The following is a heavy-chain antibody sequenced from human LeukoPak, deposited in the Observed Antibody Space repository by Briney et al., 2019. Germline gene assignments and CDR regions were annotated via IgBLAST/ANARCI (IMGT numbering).Heavy chain of an antibody. D-gene: IGHD1-14*01. CDR2: INSDGSST. V-gene: IGHV3-74*03. Sequence: GGSLRLFCAASGFPFSDYRMHWVRQVTGKGLVWVSRINSDGSSTTYAVSVRGRYTISRDYDKNALYLQMNNLRADDTAVYYCWATKPDSDFWGQGTMVTVSS. CDR1: GFPFSDYR. CDR3: WATKPDSDF. J-gene: IGHJ1*01.